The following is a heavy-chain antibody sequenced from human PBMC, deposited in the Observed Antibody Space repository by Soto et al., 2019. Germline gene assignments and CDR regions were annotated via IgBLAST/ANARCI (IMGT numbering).Heavy chain of an antibody. V-gene: IGHV4-34*01. CDR1: GGSFSGYY. J-gene: IGHJ6*02. D-gene: IGHD3-9*01. Sequence: PSETLSLTCAVYGGSFSGYYWSWIRQPPGKGLEWIGEINHGGSTNYNPSLKSRVTISVDTSKNQFSLKLSSVTAADTAVYYCARSSPLRYFDWLSSGNYYYYGMEVWGQGTAVTVS. CDR3: ARSSPLRYFDWLSSGNYYYYGMEV. CDR2: INHGGST.